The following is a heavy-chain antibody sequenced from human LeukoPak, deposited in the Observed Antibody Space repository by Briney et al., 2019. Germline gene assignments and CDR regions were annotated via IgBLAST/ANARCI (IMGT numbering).Heavy chain of an antibody. CDR3: ARGRITIFGVVNYNWFDP. CDR1: GGSFSGYY. V-gene: IGHV4-34*01. D-gene: IGHD3-3*01. J-gene: IGHJ5*02. CDR2: VNHSGST. Sequence: PSETLSLTCAVYGGSFSGYYWSWIRQPPGKGLEWIGEVNHSGSTNYNPSLKSRVTISVDTSKNQFSLKLSSVTAADTAVYYCARGRITIFGVVNYNWFDPWGQGTLVTVSS.